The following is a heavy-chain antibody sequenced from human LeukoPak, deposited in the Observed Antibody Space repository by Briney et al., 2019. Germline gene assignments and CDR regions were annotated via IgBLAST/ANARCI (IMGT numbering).Heavy chain of an antibody. V-gene: IGHV3-23*01. Sequence: PGGSLRLSCAAPGFTFSTNAMSWVRQAPGKGLEWVSAVSGSGGNTYYAHSVKGRFTISRDNSKQMLYLQMSSLRVEDTAVYYCAKELIIQPTGTVAFDFWGQGTMVTVSS. CDR2: VSGSGGNT. CDR1: GFTFSTNA. J-gene: IGHJ3*01. D-gene: IGHD1-1*01. CDR3: AKELIIQPTGTVAFDF.